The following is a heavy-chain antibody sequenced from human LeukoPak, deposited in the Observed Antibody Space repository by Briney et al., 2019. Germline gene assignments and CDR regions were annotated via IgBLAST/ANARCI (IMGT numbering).Heavy chain of an antibody. CDR1: GYSFTSYW. CDR3: ARQGSGYSPTYYYYMDV. CDR2: IYPGDSDT. J-gene: IGHJ6*03. D-gene: IGHD5-18*01. Sequence: GESLKISCKGSGYSFTSYWIGWVRQMPGKGLEWMGIIYPGDSDTRYSPSFQGQVTISADKSISTAYLQWSSLRASDTAMYYCARQGSGYSPTYYYYMDVWGKGTTVTISS. V-gene: IGHV5-51*01.